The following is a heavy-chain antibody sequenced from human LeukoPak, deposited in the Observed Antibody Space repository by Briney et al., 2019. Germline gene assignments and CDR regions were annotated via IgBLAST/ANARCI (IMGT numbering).Heavy chain of an antibody. CDR3: ARPGYSYVEYYFDY. CDR1: GGSISSYY. Sequence: ETLSLTCTVSGGSISSYYWSWVRQAPGKGLEWVSAISGSGGSTYYADSVKGRFTISRDNSKNTLYLQMNSLRAEDTAVYYCARPGYSYVEYYFDYWGQGTLVTVSS. V-gene: IGHV3-23*01. CDR2: ISGSGGST. D-gene: IGHD5-18*01. J-gene: IGHJ4*02.